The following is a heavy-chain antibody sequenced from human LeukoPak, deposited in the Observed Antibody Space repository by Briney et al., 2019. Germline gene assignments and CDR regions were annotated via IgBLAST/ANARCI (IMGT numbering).Heavy chain of an antibody. CDR1: GGSISSGGHY. Sequence: SQTLSLTCTVSGGSISSGGHYWTWIRQHPGKGLEWIGYIYYSGSTYYNPSLKSRVTISVDTSKNQFSLKLSSVTAADTAVCYCARDGIWCTGGSCYGNYYYGMDVWGQGTTVTVSS. V-gene: IGHV4-31*03. D-gene: IGHD2-15*01. CDR2: IYYSGST. J-gene: IGHJ6*02. CDR3: ARDGIWCTGGSCYGNYYYGMDV.